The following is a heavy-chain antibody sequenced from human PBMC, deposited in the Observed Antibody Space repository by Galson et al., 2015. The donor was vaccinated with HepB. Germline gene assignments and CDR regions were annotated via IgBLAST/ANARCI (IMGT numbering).Heavy chain of an antibody. V-gene: IGHV4-59*01. CDR2: IYYSGST. CDR1: GGSISNYY. D-gene: IGHD6-19*01. J-gene: IGHJ4*02. Sequence: LSLTCTVSGGSISNYYWSWIRQPPGKGLEWIGYIYYSGSTNYNPSLQSRVTISLDTSKSQFSLKLSSVTAADTALYYCARQSSSPRFDYWGRGTLVTVSS. CDR3: ARQSSSPRFDY.